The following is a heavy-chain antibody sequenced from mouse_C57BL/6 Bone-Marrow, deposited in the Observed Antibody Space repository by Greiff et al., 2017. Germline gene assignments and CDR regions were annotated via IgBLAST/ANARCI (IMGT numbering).Heavy chain of an antibody. D-gene: IGHD2-4*01. Sequence: QVQLQQSGAELVKPGASVKVSCKASGYTFTSYWMHWVKQRPGQGLEWIGRIHPSDSATNYNQKFKGKATLTVDKSSSTAYMQLSSLTSEDSAVYYCAIPPIYYDYGAWFAYWGQGTLVTVSA. CDR1: GYTFTSYW. CDR3: AIPPIYYDYGAWFAY. CDR2: IHPSDSAT. V-gene: IGHV1-74*01. J-gene: IGHJ3*01.